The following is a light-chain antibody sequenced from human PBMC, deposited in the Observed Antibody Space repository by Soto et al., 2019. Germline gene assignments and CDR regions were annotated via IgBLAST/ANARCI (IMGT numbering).Light chain of an antibody. J-gene: IGKJ1*01. CDR3: QQRSNWPPWT. CDR1: QSVSSY. Sequence: EIVLTQSPATLSLSPGERATLSCRASQSVSSYLAWYQQKPGQAPRLLIYDASNRATGIPARFXXXGXGTXXXXXXXXXXXXDXAVXYCQQRSNWPPWTFGQGTKVEIK. CDR2: DAS. V-gene: IGKV3-11*01.